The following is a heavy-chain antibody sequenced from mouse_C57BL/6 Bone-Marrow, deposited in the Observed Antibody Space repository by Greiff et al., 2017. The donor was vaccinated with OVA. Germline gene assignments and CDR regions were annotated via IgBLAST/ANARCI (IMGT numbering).Heavy chain of an antibody. CDR3: ARYPYYYAMDY. J-gene: IGHJ4*01. V-gene: IGHV5-16*01. CDR1: GFTFSDYY. Sequence: EVKVVESEGGLVQPGSSMKLSCTASGFTFSDYYMAWVRQVPEKGLEWVANINYDGSSTYYLDSLKSRFIISRDNAKNILYLQMSSLKSEVTATYYCARYPYYYAMDYWGQGTSVTVSS. CDR2: INYDGSST.